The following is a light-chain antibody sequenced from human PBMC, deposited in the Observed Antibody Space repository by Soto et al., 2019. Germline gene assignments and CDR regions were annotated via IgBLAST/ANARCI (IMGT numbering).Light chain of an antibody. CDR2: EVS. CDR3: SSYTSTITLV. CDR1: SSDVGGYNY. Sequence: LTKSASLSGSPGQSISISCTGTSSDVGGYNYVSWYQQHPGKAPKLMIYEVSNRPSGVSNRFSGYKYGNTASLTISGLQAEDEADYYCSSYTSTITLVFGTGTKVTV. J-gene: IGLJ1*01. V-gene: IGLV2-14*01.